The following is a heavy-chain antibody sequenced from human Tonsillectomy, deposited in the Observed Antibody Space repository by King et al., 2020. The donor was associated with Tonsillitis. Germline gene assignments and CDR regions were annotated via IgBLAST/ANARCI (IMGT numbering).Heavy chain of an antibody. CDR2: ISTYNGNT. D-gene: IGHD2-2*01. V-gene: IGHV1-18*01. CDR3: ARDCHQLLDY. CDR1: GYTFPNYG. Sequence: VQLVQSGAEVKKPGASVKVSCKASGYTFPNYGITWVRQAPGQGLEWMGWISTYNGNTNFAQKLQGRVTMTTDTSTTTAYMELWSLRSDDTAVYFCARDCHQLLDYWGQGTLVTVSS. J-gene: IGHJ4*02.